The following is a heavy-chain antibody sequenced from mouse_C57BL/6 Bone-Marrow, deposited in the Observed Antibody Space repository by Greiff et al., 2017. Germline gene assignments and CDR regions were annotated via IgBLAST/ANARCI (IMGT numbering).Heavy chain of an antibody. V-gene: IGHV1-55*01. Sequence: QVQLQQSGAELVKPGASVKMSCQASGYTFTSYWITWVKQRPGQGLEWIGDIYPGSGSTNYNEKFKSKATLTVDTSSSTAYMQLSSLTSEDSAVYYCARRLYYGNYVGFAYWGQGTLVTVSA. CDR1: GYTFTSYW. CDR2: IYPGSGST. D-gene: IGHD2-1*01. J-gene: IGHJ3*01. CDR3: ARRLYYGNYVGFAY.